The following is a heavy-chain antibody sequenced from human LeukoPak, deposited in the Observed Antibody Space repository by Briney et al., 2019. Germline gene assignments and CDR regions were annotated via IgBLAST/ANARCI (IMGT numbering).Heavy chain of an antibody. V-gene: IGHV3-21*03. J-gene: IGHJ4*02. D-gene: IGHD3-22*01. CDR1: GFTFSSYS. CDR2: IRSSSSYI. Sequence: GGSLRLSCAASGFTFSSYSMNWVRQAPGKGLEWVSSIRSSSSYIYYADSVKGRFTISRDTAKNSMYLQVNSMRADDIAVYYCARKYGRTYYYDSSGYYPVDYWGQGTLVTVSS. CDR3: ARKYGRTYYYDSSGYYPVDY.